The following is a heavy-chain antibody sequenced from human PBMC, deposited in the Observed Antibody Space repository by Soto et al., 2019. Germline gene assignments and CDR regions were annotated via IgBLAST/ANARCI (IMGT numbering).Heavy chain of an antibody. CDR2: ISYSGST. D-gene: IGHD2-2*01. CDR3: ARVKSTSWGYYYAVDV. J-gene: IGHJ6*01. V-gene: IGHV4-59*01. Sequence: XGTLSLTFRISGGSISSYYWNGIRQAPGKGLEWIGFISYSGSTNYNPALTSRVTISVDTSKDQISLRLNSVTAADTAVYYCARVKSTSWGYYYAVDVWGQGTTVTVSS. CDR1: GGSISSYY.